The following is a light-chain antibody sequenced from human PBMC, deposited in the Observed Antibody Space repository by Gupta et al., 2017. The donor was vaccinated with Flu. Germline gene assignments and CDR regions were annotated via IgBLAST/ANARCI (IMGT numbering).Light chain of an antibody. CDR2: SNN. CDR3: AAWEDSRNGRGWV. Sequence: QSVLTPPPSASGTPGSRVTISCSGSSSNIGSNTVNWYQQLPGTAPKLLIYSNNQRPSGVPDRVSGSKSGTSASLAISGLQSEDEADYYCAAWEDSRNGRGWVFGGGTKLTVL. V-gene: IGLV1-44*01. CDR1: SSNIGSNT. J-gene: IGLJ3*02.